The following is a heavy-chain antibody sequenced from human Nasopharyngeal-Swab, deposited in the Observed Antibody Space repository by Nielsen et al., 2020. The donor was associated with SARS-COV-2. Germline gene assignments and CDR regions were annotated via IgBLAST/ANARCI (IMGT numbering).Heavy chain of an antibody. Sequence: SETLSLTCTVSGGSISSGDYYWSWIRQPPGKGLEWIGYIYYSGSTYYNPSLKSRVTISVDTSKNQFSLKLSSVTAADTAVYYCARDLIAVAGSPGWGQGTLVTVSS. CDR2: IYYSGST. J-gene: IGHJ4*02. V-gene: IGHV4-30-4*01. CDR1: GGSISSGDYY. CDR3: ARDLIAVAGSPG. D-gene: IGHD6-19*01.